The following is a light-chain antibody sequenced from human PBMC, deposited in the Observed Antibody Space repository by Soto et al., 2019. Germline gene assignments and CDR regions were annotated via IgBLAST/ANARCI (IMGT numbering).Light chain of an antibody. CDR3: NSYTSSTAYV. CDR2: EVS. V-gene: IGLV2-14*01. Sequence: LTQPASVSGSPGQSIAISCTGTSSDVGGYNYVSWYQLHPGKAPKLIIYEVSNRPSGVSNRFSGSKSGNTASLTISGLQAEDEADYYCNSYTSSTAYVFGTGTKVTVL. J-gene: IGLJ1*01. CDR1: SSDVGGYNY.